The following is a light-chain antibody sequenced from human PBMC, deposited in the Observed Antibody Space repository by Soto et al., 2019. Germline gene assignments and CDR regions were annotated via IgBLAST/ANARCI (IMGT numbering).Light chain of an antibody. Sequence: QSALTQPASVSGSPGQSITISCTGTSSDVGSYNLVSWYQQHPGKAPKPMIYEGSKRPSGDSNRFSGSKSGNTASLTISGLQAEDEADYCCCSYAGSSTFVVFGGGTKLTVL. CDR2: EGS. CDR3: CSYAGSSTFVV. J-gene: IGLJ2*01. V-gene: IGLV2-23*03. CDR1: SSDVGSYNL.